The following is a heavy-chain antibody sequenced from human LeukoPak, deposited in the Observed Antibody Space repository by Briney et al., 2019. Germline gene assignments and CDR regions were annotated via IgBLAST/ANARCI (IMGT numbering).Heavy chain of an antibody. CDR3: ATGEDY. J-gene: IGHJ4*02. CDR1: GFTVSSNY. V-gene: IGHV3-53*01. Sequence: GGSLRLSCAASGFTVSSNYMSWVRQTPGKGLAWVSIIYSGGNTNYADSVKGRFTIARDNSKNPLYLQVESLKAEDAAVYYCATGEDYGGQGTLVTVPS. CDR2: IYSGGNT.